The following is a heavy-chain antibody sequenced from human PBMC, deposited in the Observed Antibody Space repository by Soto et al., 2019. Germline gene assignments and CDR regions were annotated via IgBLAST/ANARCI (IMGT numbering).Heavy chain of an antibody. CDR3: AXVRYYDFWSGYPNWFDP. Sequence: AVKVSCKASGGTFSSYAISWVRQAPGQGLEWMGGIIPIFGTANYAQKFQGRVTITADESTSTAYMELSSLRSEDTAVYYCAXVRYYDFWSGYPNWFDPWGQGTPVTVSS. D-gene: IGHD3-3*01. CDR1: GGTFSSYA. CDR2: IIPIFGTA. J-gene: IGHJ5*02. V-gene: IGHV1-69*01.